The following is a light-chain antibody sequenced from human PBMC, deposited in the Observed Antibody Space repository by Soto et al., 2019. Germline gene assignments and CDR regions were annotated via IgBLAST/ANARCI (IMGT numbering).Light chain of an antibody. J-gene: IGKJ4*01. CDR2: AAS. V-gene: IGKV1-12*01. CDR1: QGISGW. CDR3: QQVHIFPLT. Sequence: DLQMTQSPSSVSASVGDRVSITCRASQGISGWLAWYQQKPGKAPKLLIYAASSLQSGVPSRFSGSGSGTDFTLTINTLQAEDFATYYCQQVHIFPLTFGGGTNVEIK.